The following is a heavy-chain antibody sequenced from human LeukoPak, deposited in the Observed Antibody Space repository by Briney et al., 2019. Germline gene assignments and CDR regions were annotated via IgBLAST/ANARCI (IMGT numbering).Heavy chain of an antibody. CDR3: ARRFGDDAFDI. D-gene: IGHD3-10*01. CDR2: IWYDRSNK. CDR1: GFTFSSYG. Sequence: GGSLRLSCAASGFTFSSYGMHWVRQAPGKGLEWVAVIWYDRSNKYYTDSVKGRFTISRDNSKNTLNLQMNSLRAEDTAVYYCARRFGDDAFDIWGQGPVVPVTS. J-gene: IGHJ3*02. V-gene: IGHV3-33*01.